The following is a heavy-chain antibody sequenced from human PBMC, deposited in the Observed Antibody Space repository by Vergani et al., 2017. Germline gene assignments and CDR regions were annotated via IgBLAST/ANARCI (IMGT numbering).Heavy chain of an antibody. V-gene: IGHV3-74*03. J-gene: IGHJ4*02. D-gene: IGHD4-17*01. Sequence: DVHLAESGGGFFQPGGSLRLSCSASGFSFNSYWMHWVRQVPGKGLLWVSRIKSDGSITAYADSVKGRFTISRDTSKKTLSLQMRSLRADDTAVYYCAKXGRENSDYGYFDYWGQGTLVTVSS. CDR2: IKSDGSIT. CDR3: AKXGRENSDYGYFDY. CDR1: GFSFNSYW.